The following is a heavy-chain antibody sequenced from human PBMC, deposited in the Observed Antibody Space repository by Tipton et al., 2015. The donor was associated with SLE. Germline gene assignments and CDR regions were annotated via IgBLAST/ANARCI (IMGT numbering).Heavy chain of an antibody. CDR2: IGHSGST. J-gene: IGHJ6*02. CDR1: DDSISGYY. CDR3: ARGGVTIFGVVIRSKLDV. Sequence: PGLVKPSETLSLTCTVSDDSISGYYWSWIRQPPGKGLEWIGYIGHSGSTNYNPSLNSRVTMSIDRSKNQFSLKLSSVTAADTAVYYCARGGVTIFGVVIRSKLDVWGQGTTVPVSS. D-gene: IGHD3-3*01. V-gene: IGHV4-59*12.